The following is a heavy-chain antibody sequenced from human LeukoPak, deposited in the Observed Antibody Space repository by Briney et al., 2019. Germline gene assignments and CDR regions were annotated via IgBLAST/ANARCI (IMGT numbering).Heavy chain of an antibody. Sequence: GGSLRLSCAASGFTFSSYWMHWVRHAPGKGLVWVSRISSDGSSTKYADSVKGRFTISRDNAKNTLYLQMNSLRVEDTAVYYCVRKSGYYYNMDVWGKGTKVTVSS. CDR1: GFTFSSYW. CDR2: ISSDGSST. CDR3: VRKSGYYYNMDV. V-gene: IGHV3-74*01. D-gene: IGHD3-10*01. J-gene: IGHJ6*03.